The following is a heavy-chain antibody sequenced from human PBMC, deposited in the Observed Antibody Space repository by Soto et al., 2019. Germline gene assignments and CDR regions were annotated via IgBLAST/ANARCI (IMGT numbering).Heavy chain of an antibody. J-gene: IGHJ4*02. CDR2: IYYSGST. Sequence: SETLSLTCTVSGGSISSYYWSWIRQPPGKGLEWIGYIYYSGSTNYNPSLKSRVTISVDTSKNQFSLKLSSVTAADTAVYYCARRYGGAHDYWGQGTLVTVSS. CDR1: GGSISSYY. CDR3: ARRYGGAHDY. V-gene: IGHV4-59*08. D-gene: IGHD4-17*01.